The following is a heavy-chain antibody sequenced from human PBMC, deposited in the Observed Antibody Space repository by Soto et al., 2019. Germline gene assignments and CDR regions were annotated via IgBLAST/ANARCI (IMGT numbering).Heavy chain of an antibody. CDR2: IYSSGET. V-gene: IGHV4-4*07. CDR1: IDSISVLY. J-gene: IGHJ4*02. Sequence: SATLSLTCTVSIDSISVLYWTCIRQPAGKGLEWIGRIYSSGETNYNPSLTGRVIMSLDTSKNQFSLNLTSVTAADTAVYYCARASQCKSYFDCFAWLDYWGQGTLVTVSS. D-gene: IGHD3-9*01. CDR3: ARASQCKSYFDCFAWLDY.